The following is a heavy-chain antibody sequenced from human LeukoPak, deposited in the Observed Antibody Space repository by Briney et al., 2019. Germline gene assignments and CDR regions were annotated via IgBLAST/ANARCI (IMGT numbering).Heavy chain of an antibody. CDR1: GFTFSSYA. J-gene: IGHJ6*02. Sequence: GGSLRLSCAASGFTFSSYAMHWVRQAPGKGLEWVAVISYDGSNKYYADSVKGRFTISRDNSKNTLYLQMNSLRAEDTAVYYCARVSYCTNGVRYPDYYYGMDVWGQGTTVTVSS. CDR3: ARVSYCTNGVRYPDYYYGMDV. D-gene: IGHD2-8*01. V-gene: IGHV3-30-3*01. CDR2: ISYDGSNK.